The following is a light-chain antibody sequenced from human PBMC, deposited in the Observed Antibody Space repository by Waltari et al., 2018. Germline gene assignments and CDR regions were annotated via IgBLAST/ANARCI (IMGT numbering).Light chain of an antibody. J-gene: IGLJ3*02. CDR1: SPTIGAGYD. Sequence: QSGLTQPPSVSGAPGQRVTISCTGSSPTIGAGYDLPWYQLIPGTAPKLLISVNSNRPSGLPHRFSGSKSGTSAALAITWLQAEEETDYYCQSYDSSLSGSVFGGGTKLTVL. CDR3: QSYDSSLSGSV. V-gene: IGLV1-40*01. CDR2: VNS.